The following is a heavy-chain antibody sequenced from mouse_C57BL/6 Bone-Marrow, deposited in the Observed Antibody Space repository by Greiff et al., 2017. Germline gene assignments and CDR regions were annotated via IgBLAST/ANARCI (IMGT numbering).Heavy chain of an antibody. V-gene: IGHV5-15*01. D-gene: IGHD4-1*02. CDR3: ARRLSTGSGWYFEY. Sequence: EVMLVESGGGLVQPGGSLKLSCAASGFTFSDYGMAWVRQAPRKGPEWVAFISNLAYSIYYADTVTGRFTISSENAKNTLYLEMSSLRSEDTAMYYCARRLSTGSGWYFEYWGTGTTVTVAS. CDR1: GFTFSDYG. CDR2: ISNLAYSI. J-gene: IGHJ1*03.